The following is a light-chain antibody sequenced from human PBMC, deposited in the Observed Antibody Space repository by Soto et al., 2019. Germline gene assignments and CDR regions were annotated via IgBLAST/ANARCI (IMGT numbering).Light chain of an antibody. CDR3: GTWESSLSAGVV. CDR1: TSNIENNY. V-gene: IGLV1-51*01. Sequence: QSVLTQPPSVSAAPGQKVTISCSGSTSNIENNYVSWYKQLPGTAPKLLIYDNNKRPSGIPDRFSGFKSGTSATLGITGLQTGDEAIYYCGTWESSLSAGVVFGGGTKLTVL. J-gene: IGLJ2*01. CDR2: DNN.